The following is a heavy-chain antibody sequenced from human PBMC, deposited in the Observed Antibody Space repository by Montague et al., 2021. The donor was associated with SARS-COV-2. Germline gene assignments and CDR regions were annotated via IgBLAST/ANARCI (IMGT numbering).Heavy chain of an antibody. D-gene: IGHD3-10*01. J-gene: IGHJ4*02. CDR1: GGSIGSSSYY. CDR2: IFYSGST. V-gene: IGHV4-39*01. CDR3: ASMVRAQVYYFDY. Sequence: SETLSPTCTVSGGSIGSSSYYWGWIRQPPGKGLEWIGSIFYSGSTDYNPSLKSRVTISVDTSKNQFSLKLSSVTAADTAVYYCASMVRAQVYYFDYWGQGTLVTVSS.